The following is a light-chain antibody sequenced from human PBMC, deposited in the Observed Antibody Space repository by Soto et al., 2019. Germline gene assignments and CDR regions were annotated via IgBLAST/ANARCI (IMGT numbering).Light chain of an antibody. CDR1: SSDVGGYNY. V-gene: IGLV2-14*01. Sequence: SELTKPASLSGSAGQSITISCTGTSSDVGGYNYVCWYQQHPGKAPKLMIYEVSNRPSGVSNRFSGSKSGNTASLTISGLQAEDEADYYRRSYTGSSTYVFGTGTKVTVL. CDR2: EVS. J-gene: IGLJ1*01. CDR3: RSYTGSSTYV.